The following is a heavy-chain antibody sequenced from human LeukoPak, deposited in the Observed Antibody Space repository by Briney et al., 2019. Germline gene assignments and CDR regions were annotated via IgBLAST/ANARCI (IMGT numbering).Heavy chain of an antibody. V-gene: IGHV3-23*01. CDR2: ISGSGSTT. Sequence: PGGSLRLSCAASGFTFNSYAMSWVRQAPGKGLEWVSGISGSGSTTYYADSVKGRFTISRDNSKNTLYLQMNSLRAEDTAVYYCAKGRRYSSSSDTFDYWGQGTLVTVSS. D-gene: IGHD6-6*01. CDR3: AKGRRYSSSSDTFDY. J-gene: IGHJ4*02. CDR1: GFTFNSYA.